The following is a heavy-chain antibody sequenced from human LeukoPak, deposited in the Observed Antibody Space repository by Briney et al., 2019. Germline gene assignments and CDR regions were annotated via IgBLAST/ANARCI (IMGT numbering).Heavy chain of an antibody. J-gene: IGHJ6*03. D-gene: IGHD6-19*01. CDR2: IRYDGSNK. CDR3: AKAMSAGTFLYYYMDV. Sequence: PGGSLRLSCAASGFTFSSYGMHWVRQAPGKGLEWVAFIRYDGSNKYYADSVKGRFTISRDNSKNTLYLQMNSLRAEDTAVYYCAKAMSAGTFLYYYMDVWGKGTTVTISS. CDR1: GFTFSSYG. V-gene: IGHV3-30*02.